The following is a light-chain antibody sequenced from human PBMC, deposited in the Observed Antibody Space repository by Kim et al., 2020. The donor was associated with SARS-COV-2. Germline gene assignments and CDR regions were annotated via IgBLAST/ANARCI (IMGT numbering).Light chain of an antibody. Sequence: EIVLTQSPGTLSLSPGERATLSCRASQSLNTNYLAWYQQRVGQAPRLLIHGASIRATGIPDRFSDSGSGTDFTLTISRLEPEDFAVYFCQQYHFAPRTFGQGTKVDIK. J-gene: IGKJ1*01. CDR2: GAS. V-gene: IGKV3-20*01. CDR1: QSLNTNY. CDR3: QQYHFAPRT.